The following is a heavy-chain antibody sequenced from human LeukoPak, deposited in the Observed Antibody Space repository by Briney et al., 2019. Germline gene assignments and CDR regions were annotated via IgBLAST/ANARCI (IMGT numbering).Heavy chain of an antibody. CDR2: ISSSSSTI. V-gene: IGHV3-48*01. CDR3: AREDDFWSGYLPNYYYYYMDV. CDR1: GFTVSSNY. D-gene: IGHD3-3*01. J-gene: IGHJ6*03. Sequence: GGSLRLSCAASGFTVSSNYMSWVRQAPGKGLEWVSYISSSSSTIYYADSVKGRFTISRDNAKNSLYLQMNSLRAEDTAVYYCAREDDFWSGYLPNYYYYYMDVWGKGTTVTVSS.